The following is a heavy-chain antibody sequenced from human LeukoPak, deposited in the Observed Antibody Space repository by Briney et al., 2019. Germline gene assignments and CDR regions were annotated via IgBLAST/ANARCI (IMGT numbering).Heavy chain of an antibody. J-gene: IGHJ6*02. CDR2: INPNSGGT. V-gene: IGHV1-2*02. D-gene: IGHD3-10*01. CDR3: ARFPLRHKNFSGTPYLEEGMDV. CDR1: GYTFTGYY. Sequence: ASVKVSCKASGYTFTGYYMHWVRQAPGQGLEWMGWINPNSGGTNYAQKFQGRVTMTRDTSISTAYMELSRLRSDDTAVYYCARFPLRHKNFSGTPYLEEGMDVWGQGTTVTVSS.